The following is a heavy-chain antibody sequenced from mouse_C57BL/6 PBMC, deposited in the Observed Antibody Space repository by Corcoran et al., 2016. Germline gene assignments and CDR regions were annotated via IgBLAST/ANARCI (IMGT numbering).Heavy chain of an antibody. Sequence: QVQLQQSGPELVKPGASVKISCKASGYSFTSYYIHWVKQRRGQGLEWIGWIYPGSGNTKYNEKFKGKATLTADTSSSTAYMQLSSLTSEDSAVYYCARWPATTVVEDWYFDVWGTGTTVTVSS. CDR1: GYSFTSYY. D-gene: IGHD1-1*01. CDR2: IYPGSGNT. CDR3: ARWPATTVVEDWYFDV. V-gene: IGHV1-66*01. J-gene: IGHJ1*03.